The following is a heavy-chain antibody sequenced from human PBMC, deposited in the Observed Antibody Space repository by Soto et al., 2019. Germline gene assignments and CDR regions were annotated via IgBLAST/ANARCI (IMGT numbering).Heavy chain of an antibody. CDR1: NDSISTYY. Sequence: QVQLQESGPGLVKPSETLSLTCTVSNDSISTYYWTWIRQPPGKGLEWIGLIYYSGSTNYNPSPQRRVTISVDTSKNQFSLKMNSVTAADPAVYYCASPGRDWGALHYWGQGTLVTVSS. CDR2: IYYSGST. V-gene: IGHV4-59*08. J-gene: IGHJ4*02. D-gene: IGHD7-27*01. CDR3: ASPGRDWGALHY.